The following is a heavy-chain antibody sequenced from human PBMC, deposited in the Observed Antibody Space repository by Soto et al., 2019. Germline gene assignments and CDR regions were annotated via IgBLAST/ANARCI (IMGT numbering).Heavy chain of an antibody. CDR3: ARGPLGYMYS. CDR2: INAGNDNT. Sequence: ASVKVSCKASGNTLTTYAMHWVRQAPGQGLEWMAWINAGNDNTKYSQQFQGRVSITRGTSTSTVYMELSSLRSEDTAVYYCARGPLGYMYSWGQGTLVTVSS. J-gene: IGHJ4*02. D-gene: IGHD3-16*02. V-gene: IGHV1-3*01. CDR1: GNTLTTYA.